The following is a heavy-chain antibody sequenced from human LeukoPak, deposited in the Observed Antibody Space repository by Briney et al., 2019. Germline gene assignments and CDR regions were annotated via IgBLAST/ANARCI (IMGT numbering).Heavy chain of an antibody. Sequence: ASVKVSCKASGGTFSSYAISWVRQAPGQELEWMGRIIPIFGIANYAQKFQGRVTITADKSTSTAYMELSSLRSEDTAVYYCAGLVTTDYYFDYWGQGTLVTVSS. V-gene: IGHV1-69*04. CDR1: GGTFSSYA. J-gene: IGHJ4*02. CDR3: AGLVTTDYYFDY. CDR2: IIPIFGIA. D-gene: IGHD4-11*01.